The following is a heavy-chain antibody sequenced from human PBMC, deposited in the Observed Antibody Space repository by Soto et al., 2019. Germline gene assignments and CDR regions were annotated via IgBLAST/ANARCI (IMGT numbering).Heavy chain of an antibody. CDR2: IYYSGST. J-gene: IGHJ4*02. V-gene: IGHV4-39*01. CDR3: ARQIYVAGIFYFDY. Sequence: QLQLQESGPGLVKPSETLSLTCTVSGGSISSSSYYWGWIRQPPGKGLEWIGSIYYSGSTYYNPSLKSRVTISVDTSKNQFSLKLSSVTAADTAVYYCARQIYVAGIFYFDYWGQGTLVTVSS. CDR1: GGSISSSSYY. D-gene: IGHD6-19*01.